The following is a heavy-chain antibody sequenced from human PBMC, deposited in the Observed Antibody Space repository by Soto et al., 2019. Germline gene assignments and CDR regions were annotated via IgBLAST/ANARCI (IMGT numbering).Heavy chain of an antibody. Sequence: PGGSLRLSCAASGFTFSSYSMNWVRQAPGKGLEWVSYISSSSSTIYYADSVKGRFTISRDNAKNSLYLQMNSLRDEDTAVYYCARDKGGWDDFWSGYYTGMSYYGMDVWGQGTTVTVSS. CDR3: ARDKGGWDDFWSGYYTGMSYYGMDV. D-gene: IGHD3-3*01. J-gene: IGHJ6*02. CDR2: ISSSSSTI. CDR1: GFTFSSYS. V-gene: IGHV3-48*02.